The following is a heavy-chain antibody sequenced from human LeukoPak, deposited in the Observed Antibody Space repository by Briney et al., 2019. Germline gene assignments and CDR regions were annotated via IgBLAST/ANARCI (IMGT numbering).Heavy chain of an antibody. D-gene: IGHD7-27*01. CDR3: ARALLGQQDY. CDR2: ISSSGSTI. CDR1: GFTFSDDY. V-gene: IGHV3-11*01. J-gene: IGHJ4*02. Sequence: GGSLRLSCAASGFTFSDDYMNWIRQAPGKGLEWVSYISSSGSTIFYADSVKGRFTISRDNAKNLLYLQMNSLRAGDTAVYYCARALLGQQDYWGQGTLVTVSS.